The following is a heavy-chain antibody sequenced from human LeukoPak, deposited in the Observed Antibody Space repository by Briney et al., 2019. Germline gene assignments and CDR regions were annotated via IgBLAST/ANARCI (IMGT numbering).Heavy chain of an antibody. D-gene: IGHD6-25*01. CDR3: ARESSGYYFDY. V-gene: IGHV3-53*01. CDR2: IYPGGTT. Sequence: GGSLRLSCAASGFTVSSSYMSWVRQAPGKGPECVSVIYPGGTTYYADSVKGRFTISGDDSKNTLYLQMNSLRAEDTAVYYCARESSGYYFDYWGQGTLVTVSS. CDR1: GFTVSSSY. J-gene: IGHJ4*02.